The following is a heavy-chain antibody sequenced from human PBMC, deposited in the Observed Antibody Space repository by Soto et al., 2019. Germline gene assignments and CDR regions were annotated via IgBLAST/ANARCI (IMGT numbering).Heavy chain of an antibody. Sequence: PSETLSLTCTVSGGCISISSYYWGWIRQPPGKGLEWIGSIYYSGTTYYNPLLKSRVTISVDTSKNQFSLKLTSVTAADTAVFYCARQSGNSDTLNYWGQGTLVSVSS. J-gene: IGHJ4*02. CDR1: GGCISISSYY. CDR2: IYYSGTT. V-gene: IGHV4-39*01. D-gene: IGHD2-21*02. CDR3: ARQSGNSDTLNY.